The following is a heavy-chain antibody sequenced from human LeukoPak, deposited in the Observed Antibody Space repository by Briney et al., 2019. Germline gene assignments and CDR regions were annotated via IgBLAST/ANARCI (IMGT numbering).Heavy chain of an antibody. J-gene: IGHJ4*01. Sequence: GTSLRLSCTTSGFTFYFYAMHWVRQAPGKGLEWVAVMSYDGRYRYYADSAKGRFTISRDNSKRTLYLEMSSLRPEDTALYYCARSELYYESESYYHLDYWGHGTLVTVSS. CDR3: ARSELYYESESYYHLDY. CDR1: GFTFYFYA. CDR2: MSYDGRYR. D-gene: IGHD3-10*01. V-gene: IGHV3-30*03.